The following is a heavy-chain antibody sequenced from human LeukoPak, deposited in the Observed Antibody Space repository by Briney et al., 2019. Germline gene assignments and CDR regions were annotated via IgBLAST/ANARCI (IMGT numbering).Heavy chain of an antibody. V-gene: IGHV4-59*01. CDR2: IYYSGST. CDR1: GGSISSYY. D-gene: IGHD3-22*01. CDR3: AIDLYRYYYGSSGYLRSYHYYGMDV. Sequence: PSETLSLTCTVSGGSISSYYWSWIRQPPGKGLEWIGYIYYSGSTNYNPSLKSRVTISVDTSKNQFSLKLSSVTAADTAVYYCAIDLYRYYYGSSGYLRSYHYYGMDVWGQGTTVTVSS. J-gene: IGHJ6*02.